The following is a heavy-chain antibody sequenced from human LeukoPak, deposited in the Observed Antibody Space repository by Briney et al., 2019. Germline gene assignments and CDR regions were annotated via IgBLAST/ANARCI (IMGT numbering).Heavy chain of an antibody. D-gene: IGHD6-19*01. CDR2: ISYDGSNK. CDR1: GFTFSSYG. J-gene: IGHJ1*01. CDR3: AEDSGDSSGWAPAEYFQH. V-gene: IGHV3-30*18. Sequence: PGGSLRLSCAASGFTFSSYGMHWVRQAPGKGLEWVAVISYDGSNKYYADSVKGRFTISRDNSKNTLYLQMNSLGAEDPAVDYCAEDSGDSSGWAPAEYFQHWGQGTLVTVSS.